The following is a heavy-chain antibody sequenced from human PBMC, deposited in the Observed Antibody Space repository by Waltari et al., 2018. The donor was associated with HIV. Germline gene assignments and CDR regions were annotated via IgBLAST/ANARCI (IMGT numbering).Heavy chain of an antibody. V-gene: IGHV5-51*01. CDR2: FYPGASDS. Sequence: EVLMVQSGAEVKKPGESLKISCSIPGSGYTFSRYWIGWVRQMPGKGLEWMGVFYPGASDSKYVPSFQGQVTFSVDESTSSDFLRWTSLKVSDTATYYCARQQQRPLAFDYWGQGTLVTVSS. D-gene: IGHD6-13*01. CDR3: ARQQQRPLAFDY. CDR1: GYTFSRYW. J-gene: IGHJ4*02.